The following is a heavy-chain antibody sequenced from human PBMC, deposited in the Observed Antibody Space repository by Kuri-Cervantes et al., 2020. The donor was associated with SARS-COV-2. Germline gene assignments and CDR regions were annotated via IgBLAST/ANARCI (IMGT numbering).Heavy chain of an antibody. V-gene: IGHV3-21*01. CDR1: GFIFSSYR. D-gene: IGHD3-22*01. CDR2: IGSSSTYI. J-gene: IGHJ4*02. Sequence: GESLKISCAASGFIFSSYRMNWVRQAPGKGLEWVSSIGSSSTYIYYADSVKGRFTISRDNARNSLYLQMNSLRAEDTAVYYCATGDSGYFNYWGQGTLVTVSS. CDR3: ATGDSGYFNY.